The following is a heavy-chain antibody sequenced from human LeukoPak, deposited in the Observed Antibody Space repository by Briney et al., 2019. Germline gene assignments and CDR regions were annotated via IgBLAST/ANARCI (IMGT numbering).Heavy chain of an antibody. CDR2: ISAYNGNT. V-gene: IGHV1-18*01. CDR1: GYTFTSYG. D-gene: IGHD1-26*01. Sequence: ASVKVSCKASGYTFTSYGIRWVRQAPGQGLEWMGWISAYNGNTNYAQKLQGRVTMTTDTSTSTAYMELRSLRSDDTAVYYCARGLVTRVGVPAPRYGMDVWGQGTTVTVSS. J-gene: IGHJ6*02. CDR3: ARGLVTRVGVPAPRYGMDV.